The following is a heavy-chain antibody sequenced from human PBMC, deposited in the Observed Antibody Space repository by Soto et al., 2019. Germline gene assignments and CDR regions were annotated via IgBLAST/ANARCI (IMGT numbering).Heavy chain of an antibody. CDR3: AKGNYGDYGGFDP. V-gene: IGHV3-23*01. CDR1: GFSFSSFA. CDR2: IISTGVST. D-gene: IGHD4-17*01. Sequence: EVQMLESGGGLVQPGGSLRLSCAASGFSFSSFAMTWFRQAPGKGLEWVSTIISTGVSTYYADSAKGRFTISRANSQNTLYLQMNSLRVEDTAVYYCAKGNYGDYGGFDPWGQGTLVTVSS. J-gene: IGHJ5*02.